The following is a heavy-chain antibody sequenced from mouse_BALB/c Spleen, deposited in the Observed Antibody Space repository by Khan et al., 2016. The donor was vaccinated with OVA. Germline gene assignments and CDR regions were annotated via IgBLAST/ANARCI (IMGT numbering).Heavy chain of an antibody. CDR3: ARYYGSSYWYFDV. V-gene: IGHV14-3*02. D-gene: IGHD1-1*01. CDR2: IDPANGNT. J-gene: IGHJ1*01. Sequence: VQLKESGAELVKPGASVKLSCTASGFNIKDTYMHWVKQRPEQGLEWIGRIDPANGNTKYDPKFQGKAIITADTSSNTAYLQLSSLTSEDTVVYYCARYYGSSYWYFDVWGAGTTVTVSS. CDR1: GFNIKDTY.